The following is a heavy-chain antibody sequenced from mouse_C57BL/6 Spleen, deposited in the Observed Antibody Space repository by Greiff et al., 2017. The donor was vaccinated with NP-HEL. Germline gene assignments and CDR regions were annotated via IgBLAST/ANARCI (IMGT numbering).Heavy chain of an antibody. D-gene: IGHD2-4*01. CDR1: GYAFTNYL. J-gene: IGHJ3*01. CDR2: INPGSGGT. CDR3: ARSFDYDGGFAY. Sequence: VMLVESGAELVRPGTSVKVSCKASGYAFTNYLIEWVKQRPGQGLEWIGVINPGSGGTNYNEKFKGKATLTADKSSSTAYMQLSSLTSEDSAVYFCARSFDYDGGFAYWGQGTLVTVSA. V-gene: IGHV1-54*01.